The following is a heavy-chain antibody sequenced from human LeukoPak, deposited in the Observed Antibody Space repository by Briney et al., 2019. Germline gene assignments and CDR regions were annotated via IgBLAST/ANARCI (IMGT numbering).Heavy chain of an antibody. Sequence: GGSLRLSCAASGFTVSSNYMSWVRQAPGKGLEWVSVIYSGGSTYYADSVKGRFTISRDNSKNTLYLQMNSLRAEDTAVYYCARGKKDSSGYYFHAFDIWGQGTMVTVSS. CDR1: GFTVSSNY. D-gene: IGHD3-22*01. CDR2: IYSGGST. V-gene: IGHV3-66*01. CDR3: ARGKKDSSGYYFHAFDI. J-gene: IGHJ3*02.